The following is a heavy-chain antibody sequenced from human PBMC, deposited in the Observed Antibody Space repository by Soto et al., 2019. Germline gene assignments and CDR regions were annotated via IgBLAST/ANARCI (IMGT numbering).Heavy chain of an antibody. CDR2: INAGNGNT. CDR3: ARDIARSGWYPGGWFDP. V-gene: IGHV1-3*05. Sequence: QVQLVQSGAEEKKPGASVKVSCKASGYTFTSYAMHWVRQAPGQRLEWMEWINAGNGNTKYSQKFQGRVTITRDTSASTAYMELSSLRSEDTAVYYCARDIARSGWYPGGWFDPWGQGTLVTVSS. D-gene: IGHD6-19*01. CDR1: GYTFTSYA. J-gene: IGHJ5*02.